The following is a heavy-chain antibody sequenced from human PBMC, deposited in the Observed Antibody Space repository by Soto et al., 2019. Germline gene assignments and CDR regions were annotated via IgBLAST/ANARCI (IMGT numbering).Heavy chain of an antibody. V-gene: IGHV1-69*02. CDR1: GGNFNSQM. CDR3: AKGDASGTHYPYYYGLDV. CDR2: ITPVLDVA. Sequence: QVHLLQSGAEVKKPGSSVKVSCKVSGGNFNSQMISWVRQAPGQGLEWMGRITPVLDVASYAQKFQDRVSITTDKSTTTVYMELSSLRSEDTAVYYCAKGDASGTHYPYYYGLDVWGQGTTVTVSS. J-gene: IGHJ6*02. D-gene: IGHD3-10*01.